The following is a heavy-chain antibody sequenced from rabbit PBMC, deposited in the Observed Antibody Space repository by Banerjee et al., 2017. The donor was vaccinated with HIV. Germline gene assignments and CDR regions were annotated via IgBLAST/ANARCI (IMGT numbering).Heavy chain of an antibody. CDR2: IYAGSSGST. D-gene: IGHD7-1*01. CDR1: GFSLNIYE. V-gene: IGHV1S45*01. CDR3: ARDRDTGTAYYFDL. Sequence: QEQLEESGGDLVKPEGSLTLTCTASGFSLNIYEMCWVRQAPGKGLEWIACIYAGSSGSTWYASWAKGRFTISKTSSTTVTLQMTSLTAADTATYFCARDRDTGTAYYFDLWGPGTLVTVS. J-gene: IGHJ4*01.